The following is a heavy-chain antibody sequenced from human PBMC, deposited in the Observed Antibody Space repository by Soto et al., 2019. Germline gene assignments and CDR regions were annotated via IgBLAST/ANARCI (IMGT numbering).Heavy chain of an antibody. Sequence: PGGSLRLSCAAAEFTFSNYGMHWVRQAPGKGLEWVAVVSYDGSNKYYGDSVKGRFTISRDNSKNTLYLQMNRLRAEDTAVYYCAKAGWELAYYFYYYGMDVWGQGTTVTVSS. CDR3: AKAGWELAYYFYYYGMDV. V-gene: IGHV3-30*18. CDR2: VSYDGSNK. D-gene: IGHD1-26*01. J-gene: IGHJ6*02. CDR1: EFTFSNYG.